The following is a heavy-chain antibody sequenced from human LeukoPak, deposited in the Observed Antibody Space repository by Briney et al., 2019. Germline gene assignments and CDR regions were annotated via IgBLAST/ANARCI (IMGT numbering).Heavy chain of an antibody. V-gene: IGHV4-34*01. CDR1: GGSFSGYY. D-gene: IGHD3-10*01. J-gene: IGHJ6*02. Sequence: SETLSLTCAAYGGSFSGYYWSWIGQPPGKGLEWIGEINHSGSTNYNPSLKSRVTISVDTSKNQFSLKLSSVTAADTAVYYCARGITMVRGVIINYYYYGMDVWGQGTTVTVSS. CDR3: ARGITMVRGVIINYYYYGMDV. CDR2: INHSGST.